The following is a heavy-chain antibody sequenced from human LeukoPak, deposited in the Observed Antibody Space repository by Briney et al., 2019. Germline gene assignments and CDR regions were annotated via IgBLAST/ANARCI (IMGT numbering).Heavy chain of an antibody. Sequence: GGSLRLSCAASGFTFSSYGMIWVRQAPGKGLEWVSAISGSGGSTYYADSVKGRFTISRDNSKNTLYLQMNSLRAEDTAVYYCTRSGRGGAFDIWGQGTMVTVSS. V-gene: IGHV3-23*01. D-gene: IGHD1-26*01. CDR1: GFTFSSYG. J-gene: IGHJ3*02. CDR3: TRSGRGGAFDI. CDR2: ISGSGGST.